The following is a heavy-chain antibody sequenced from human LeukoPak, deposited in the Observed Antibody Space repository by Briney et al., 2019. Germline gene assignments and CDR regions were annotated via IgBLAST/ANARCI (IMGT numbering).Heavy chain of an antibody. J-gene: IGHJ3*02. V-gene: IGHV3-23*01. CDR3: ARDGPYSDSWSGPFPFDM. Sequence: GGSLRLSCAASGFTFSSYAMSWVRQAPGKELEWVSAISGSGGSTYYADSVKGRFTISRDNSKNTLYLQMNSLRAEDTAVYYCARDGPYSDSWSGPFPFDMWGQGTMVTVSS. D-gene: IGHD3-3*01. CDR2: ISGSGGST. CDR1: GFTFSSYA.